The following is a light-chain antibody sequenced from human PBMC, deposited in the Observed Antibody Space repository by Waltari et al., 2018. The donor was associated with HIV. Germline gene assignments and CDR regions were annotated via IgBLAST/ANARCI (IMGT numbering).Light chain of an antibody. CDR2: DVN. Sequence: QSALTQPHSVSGSPGQSLTISCTGPSSYVATFVSWYQQHPGKAPKVIIYDVNKRPSGVPDRFSGSKSGNTAFLTISGLQAEDEADYHCCSHAGNFIFAFGSGTKVTVL. J-gene: IGLJ1*01. CDR3: CSHAGNFIFA. V-gene: IGLV2-11*01. CDR1: SSYVATF.